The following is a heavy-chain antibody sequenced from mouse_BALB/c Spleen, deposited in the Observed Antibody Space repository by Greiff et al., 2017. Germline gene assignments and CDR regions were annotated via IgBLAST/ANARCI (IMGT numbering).Heavy chain of an antibody. Sequence: VQLQQSAAELARPGASVKMSCKASGYTFTSYTMHWVKQRPGQGLEWIGYINPSSGYTEYNQKFKDKTTLTADKSSSTAYMQLSSLTSEDSAVYYCARGGYGNWFAYWGQGTLVTVSA. CDR2: INPSSGYT. D-gene: IGHD2-1*01. CDR3: ARGGYGNWFAY. J-gene: IGHJ3*01. CDR1: GYTFTSYT. V-gene: IGHV1-4*02.